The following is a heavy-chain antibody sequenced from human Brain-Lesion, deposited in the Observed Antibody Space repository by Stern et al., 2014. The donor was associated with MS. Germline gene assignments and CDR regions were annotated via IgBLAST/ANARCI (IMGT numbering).Heavy chain of an antibody. D-gene: IGHD3-10*01. CDR1: GGSISSSSYY. J-gene: IGHJ4*02. CDR2: IYYRGST. Sequence: VQLEESGPGLVKPSETLSLTCTVSGGSISSSSYYWGWIRQPPGKGLEWIGSIYYRGSTYYNPSLKSLVTISLEPSKNQCSLGLSPVTAADTAVYFCAKLWLGELPESPFDYWGQGTLVTVSS. CDR3: AKLWLGELPESPFDY. V-gene: IGHV4-39*01.